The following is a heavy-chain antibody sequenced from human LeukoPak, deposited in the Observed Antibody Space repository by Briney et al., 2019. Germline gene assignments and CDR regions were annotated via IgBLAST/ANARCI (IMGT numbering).Heavy chain of an antibody. D-gene: IGHD1-26*01. CDR1: GVSISTYY. Sequence: KPSETLFLTCSVPGVSISTYYWIWIRQTPAKGLERMGFFSYSGSTKYNPSLKSRVTMSVDTSKNQFSLKLNSVTAADTAVYYCARMYSGTSYYFDYWGQGTLVTVSS. V-gene: IGHV4-59*01. J-gene: IGHJ4*02. CDR2: FSYSGST. CDR3: ARMYSGTSYYFDY.